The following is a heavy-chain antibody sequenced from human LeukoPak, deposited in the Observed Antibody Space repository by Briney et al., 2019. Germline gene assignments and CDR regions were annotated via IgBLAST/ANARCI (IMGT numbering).Heavy chain of an antibody. Sequence: GGSLRLSCVASGFTLGNYAMGWLRQAPGRRPEWVSSLTDSGGTTYYVDSVRGRFTISRDNSKNTLYLQMNSLRAEDAAIYYCTKGGDGIQLWIPFDYWGQGTLVTVSS. J-gene: IGHJ4*02. D-gene: IGHD5-18*01. CDR1: GFTLGNYA. CDR3: TKGGDGIQLWIPFDY. V-gene: IGHV3-23*01. CDR2: LTDSGGTT.